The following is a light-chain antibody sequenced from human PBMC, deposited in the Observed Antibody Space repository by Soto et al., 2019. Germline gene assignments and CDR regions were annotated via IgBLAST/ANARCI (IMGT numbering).Light chain of an antibody. J-gene: IGLJ1*01. Sequence: QSALTQPASVSGSPGQSITISCTGTSSDVGSYNYVSWFQQHPGKAPNLMIFDVNNRPSGVSNRFSGSKSGNTASLTISGLQAEDEADYYCSSYTSSSTLLVFGTGTKLTVL. V-gene: IGLV2-14*03. CDR3: SSYTSSSTLLV. CDR2: DVN. CDR1: SSDVGSYNY.